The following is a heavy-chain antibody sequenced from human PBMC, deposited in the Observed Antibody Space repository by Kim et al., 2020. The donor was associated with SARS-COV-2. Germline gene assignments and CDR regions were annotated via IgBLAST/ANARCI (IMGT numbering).Heavy chain of an antibody. CDR3: ARSTSIPIFGVVGYMDV. CDR1: GGSISSYY. CDR2: IYYSGST. J-gene: IGHJ6*03. Sequence: SETLSLTCTVSGGSISSYYWSWIRQPPGKGLEWIGYIYYSGSTNYNPSLKSRVTISVDTSKNQCSLRLSAVTAAATAVYSCARSTSIPIFGVVGYMDVWGKGTTVTVSS. V-gene: IGHV4-59*08. D-gene: IGHD3-3*01.